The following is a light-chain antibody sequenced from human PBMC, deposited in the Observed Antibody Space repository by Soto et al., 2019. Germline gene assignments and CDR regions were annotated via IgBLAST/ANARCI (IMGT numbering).Light chain of an antibody. CDR2: GTS. Sequence: EVVLTQSPGTLSLSPGERATLSCRASQTVGSNYLAWYQQKPGQAPRLLIYGTSSRATGIPDRFSGSGSGTDFTLTISRLEPEDFAVYYCQQYGRSPRTFGRGTKVDIK. V-gene: IGKV3-20*01. CDR3: QQYGRSPRT. CDR1: QTVGSNY. J-gene: IGKJ1*01.